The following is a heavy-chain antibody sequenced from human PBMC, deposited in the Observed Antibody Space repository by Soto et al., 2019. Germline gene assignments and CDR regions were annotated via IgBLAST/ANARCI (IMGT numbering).Heavy chain of an antibody. CDR2: SSGSGGST. V-gene: IGHV3-23*01. Sequence: PGGSLRLSCAASGCTFSSYAMSWVRQAPGKGLEWVSASSGSGGSTYYADSVQGRSTISRDNSKNTLYLQMNSLRAEDTAVYCCAKETVVTPVLDSWGQGTLVTVSS. J-gene: IGHJ4*02. D-gene: IGHD2-21*02. CDR3: AKETVVTPVLDS. CDR1: GCTFSSYA.